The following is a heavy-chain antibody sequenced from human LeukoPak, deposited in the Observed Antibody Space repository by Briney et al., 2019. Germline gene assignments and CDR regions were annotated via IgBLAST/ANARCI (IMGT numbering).Heavy chain of an antibody. CDR1: GDSVSSNSAA. CDR3: ARGGEYDYVWGSYRPSLEYHAFDI. V-gene: IGHV6-1*01. Sequence: SQTLSLTCAISGDSVSSNSAAWNWIRQSPSRGLEWLGRTYYRSKWYNDYAVSVKSRITINPDTSKNQFSLQLNSVTPEDTAVYYCARGGEYDYVWGSYRPSLEYHAFDIWGQGTMVTVSS. D-gene: IGHD3-16*02. CDR2: TYYRSKWYN. J-gene: IGHJ3*02.